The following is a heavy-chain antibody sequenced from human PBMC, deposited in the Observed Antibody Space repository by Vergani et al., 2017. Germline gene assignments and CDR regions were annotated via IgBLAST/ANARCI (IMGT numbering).Heavy chain of an antibody. CDR1: GVSMQSGSFY. Sequence: QVQLHESGPGLVKPSETLSLICSVSGVSMQSGSFYWTWIRQTAERRLEWMGRVYPSGTTNYNPSLNGRVTISVDTSKNQFSLKLSSVTAADTAVYYCARGYSSSRASMDVWGQGTTVTVSS. J-gene: IGHJ6*02. CDR2: VYPSGTT. V-gene: IGHV4-61*02. D-gene: IGHD6-13*01. CDR3: ARGYSSSRASMDV.